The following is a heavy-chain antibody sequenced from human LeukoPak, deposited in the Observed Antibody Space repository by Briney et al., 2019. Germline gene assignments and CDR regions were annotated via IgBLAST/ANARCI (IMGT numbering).Heavy chain of an antibody. D-gene: IGHD1-26*01. CDR2: IHTSGSS. CDR1: GASISSYY. CDR3: ARLGSYHDF. Sequence: SETLSLTCTVSGASISSYYWSWIRQTPEKGLEWMGNIHTSGSSSYYPSLKSRLTMSIDTSKNQLSLKLTSVTAADTAVYFCARLGSYHDFWGQGALVTVSS. V-gene: IGHV4-4*09. J-gene: IGHJ4*02.